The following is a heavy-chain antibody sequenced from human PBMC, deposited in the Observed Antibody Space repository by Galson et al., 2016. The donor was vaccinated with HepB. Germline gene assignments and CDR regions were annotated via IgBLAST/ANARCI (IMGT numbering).Heavy chain of an antibody. CDR2: IYNSGTT. J-gene: IGHJ4*02. CDR1: GGSIRSNRYY. Sequence: SETLSLTCYVSGGSIRSNRYYWGWIRQPPGKGLEWIGSIYNSGTTYYSPSLKSRTLMSVDTSNNHFSLKLRSVTAPDTAVYYCARHAMRATAAGPGYFDFWGQGKPVTVPS. V-gene: IGHV4-39*01. CDR3: ARHAMRATAAGPGYFDF. D-gene: IGHD6-13*01.